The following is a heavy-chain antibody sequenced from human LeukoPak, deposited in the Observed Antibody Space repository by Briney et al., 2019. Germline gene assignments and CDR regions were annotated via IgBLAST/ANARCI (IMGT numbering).Heavy chain of an antibody. J-gene: IGHJ6*03. Sequence: PSETLSLTCTVSGGSISSGSYYWSWIRQPAGKGLEWIGRIYTSGSTNYNPSLKSRVTISVDTSKNQFSLKLSSVTAADTAVYYCARQSTFREIAAAAIRYYYYMDVWGKGTTVTVSS. CDR2: IYTSGST. V-gene: IGHV4-61*02. D-gene: IGHD6-13*01. CDR3: ARQSTFREIAAAAIRYYYYMDV. CDR1: GGSISSGSYY.